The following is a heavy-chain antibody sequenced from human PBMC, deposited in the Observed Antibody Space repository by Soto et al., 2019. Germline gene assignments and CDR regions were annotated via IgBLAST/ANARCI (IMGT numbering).Heavy chain of an antibody. V-gene: IGHV1-69*01. Sequence: QVQLVQSGAEVKKPGSSVKVSCKASGGTFSSYGISWVRQAPGQGLEWMGGVTAIIGAANYAPKFQGRVTIAADESTSTAYMEMNSLRSEDSAVYYCARSEAVRSEAGTTVVGPNNWLDPWGQGTLVTVSS. CDR3: ARSEAVRSEAGTTVVGPNNWLDP. J-gene: IGHJ5*02. CDR1: GGTFSSYG. D-gene: IGHD1-7*01. CDR2: VTAIIGAA.